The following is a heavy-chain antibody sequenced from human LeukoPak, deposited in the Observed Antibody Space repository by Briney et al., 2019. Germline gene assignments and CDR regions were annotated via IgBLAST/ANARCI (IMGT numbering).Heavy chain of an antibody. V-gene: IGHV3-23*01. D-gene: IGHD2-21*02. Sequence: GGSLRLSCAASGFTSSNYAMSGVRQAPGKGLEWVSTISGSGDDTYYGDSVKGRFTISGDNSNNILYLQMNSLRAEDTAVYYCAKEHCTGNCYSDFFDYWGQGTLVTVSS. CDR2: ISGSGDDT. CDR3: AKEHCTGNCYSDFFDY. J-gene: IGHJ4*02. CDR1: GFTSSNYA.